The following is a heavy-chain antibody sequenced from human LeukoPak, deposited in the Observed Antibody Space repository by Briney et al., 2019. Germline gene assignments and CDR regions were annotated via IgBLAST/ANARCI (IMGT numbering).Heavy chain of an antibody. CDR1: GGSFSGYY. V-gene: IGHV4-34*01. CDR3: ATASRLVRGGYYRKQVPSFDY. Sequence: PSETLSLTCAVYGGSFSGYYWSWIRQPLGKGLEWIGEINHSGSTNYNPSLKSRVTISVDTSKNQFSLKLSSVTAADTAVYYCATASRLVRGGYYRKQVPSFDYWGQGTLVTVSS. D-gene: IGHD3-3*01. J-gene: IGHJ4*02. CDR2: INHSGST.